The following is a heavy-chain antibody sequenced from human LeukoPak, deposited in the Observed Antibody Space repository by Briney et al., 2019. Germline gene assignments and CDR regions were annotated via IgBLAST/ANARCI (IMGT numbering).Heavy chain of an antibody. CDR1: GGPISSYY. D-gene: IGHD2-8*01. CDR2: IYYSGST. V-gene: IGHV4-59*01. Sequence: SETLSLTCTVSGGPISSYYWSWIRQPPGKGLEWIGYIYYSGSTNYNPSLKSRVTISVDTSKNQFSLKLSSVTAADTAVYYCARTDCTNGVCYTFHFDYWGQGTLVTVSS. J-gene: IGHJ4*02. CDR3: ARTDCTNGVCYTFHFDY.